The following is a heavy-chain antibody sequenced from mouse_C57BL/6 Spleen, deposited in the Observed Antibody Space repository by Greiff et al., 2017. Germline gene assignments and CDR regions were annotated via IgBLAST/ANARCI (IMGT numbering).Heavy chain of an antibody. D-gene: IGHD2-4*01. CDR2: INPSNGGT. V-gene: IGHV1-53*01. CDR1: GYTFTSYW. J-gene: IGHJ3*01. Sequence: VQLQQPGTELVKPGASVKLSCKASGYTFTSYWMHWVKQRPGQGLEWIGNINPSNGGTNYNEKFKSKATLTVDKSSSTAYMQLSSLTSEDSAVYYCARNIYYDYDVRPNWGQGTLVTVSA. CDR3: ARNIYYDYDVRPN.